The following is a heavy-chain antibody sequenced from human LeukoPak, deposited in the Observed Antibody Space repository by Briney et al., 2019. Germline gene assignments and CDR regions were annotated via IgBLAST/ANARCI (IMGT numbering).Heavy chain of an antibody. Sequence: PGGSLRLSCAASGFTFSSYAMSWVRQAPGKGLEWVSAISGSGGSTYYADSVKGRFTISRDNSKNTLYLQMNSLRAEDTAVYYCAKVKGGLKGAITMIVGIDYWGQGTLVTVSS. CDR1: GFTFSSYA. D-gene: IGHD3-22*01. CDR3: AKVKGGLKGAITMIVGIDY. J-gene: IGHJ4*02. V-gene: IGHV3-23*01. CDR2: ISGSGGST.